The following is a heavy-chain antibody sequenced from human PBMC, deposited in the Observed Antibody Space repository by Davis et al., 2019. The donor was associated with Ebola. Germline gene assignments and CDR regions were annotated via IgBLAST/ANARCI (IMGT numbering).Heavy chain of an antibody. D-gene: IGHD5-24*01. CDR2: ISNGGRT. V-gene: IGHV4-59*02. Sequence: GSLRLSCSLSGGSAGSDYWSWIRQSPGKGLEWIAFISNGGRTIYNPSLRGRVTISIDTSKNQFSLEVRSVTAADTAFYYCVRGSDAYKTGYWGQGTLVTVSS. CDR1: GGSAGSDY. CDR3: VRGSDAYKTGY. J-gene: IGHJ4*02.